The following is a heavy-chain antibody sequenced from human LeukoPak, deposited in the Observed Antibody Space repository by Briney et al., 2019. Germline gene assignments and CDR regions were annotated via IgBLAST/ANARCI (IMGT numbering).Heavy chain of an antibody. V-gene: IGHV3-30*02. CDR1: GFTFSSYD. CDR3: AKDQSSGYYPDAFDI. D-gene: IGHD3-22*01. CDR2: IRYDGSNK. Sequence: PGGSLRLSCAASGFTFSSYDMHWVRQAPGKELEWVAFIRYDGSNKYYADSVKGRFTISRDNSKNTLYLQMNSLRAEDSAVYYCAKDQSSGYYPDAFDIWGQGTMVTVSS. J-gene: IGHJ3*02.